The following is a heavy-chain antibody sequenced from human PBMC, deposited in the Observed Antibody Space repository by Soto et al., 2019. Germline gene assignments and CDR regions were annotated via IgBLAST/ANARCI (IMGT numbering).Heavy chain of an antibody. V-gene: IGHV4-39*01. CDR1: GGSISSSSYY. J-gene: IGHJ4*02. Sequence: SETLSLTCTVSGGSISSSSYYWGWIRQPPGKGLEWIGSIYYSGSTYYNPPLKRRVTISVDTSKNQFSLKLSSVTAADTAVYYCARRANYGSGSYSKYSFDYWGQGTLVTVSS. D-gene: IGHD3-10*01. CDR2: IYYSGST. CDR3: ARRANYGSGSYSKYSFDY.